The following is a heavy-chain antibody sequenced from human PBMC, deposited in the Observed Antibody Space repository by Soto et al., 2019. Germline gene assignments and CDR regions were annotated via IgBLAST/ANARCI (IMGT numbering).Heavy chain of an antibody. CDR3: ARECSSTSCYTWWGRWFDP. D-gene: IGHD2-2*02. J-gene: IGHJ5*02. Sequence: GASVKVSCKASGYTFSSYGISWGRQAPGQGVEWMGWIRDYNGNTKYAQKLQGRVTMTTDTSTSTAYMELRSPRSDDTAVYYCARECSSTSCYTWWGRWFDPWGQGTLVTVSS. CDR2: IRDYNGNT. CDR1: GYTFSSYG. V-gene: IGHV1-18*04.